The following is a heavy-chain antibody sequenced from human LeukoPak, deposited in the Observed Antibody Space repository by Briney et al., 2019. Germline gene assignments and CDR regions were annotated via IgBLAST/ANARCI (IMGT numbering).Heavy chain of an antibody. CDR2: IYYSGST. CDR1: GGSISSYY. Sequence: SETLSLTCTVSGGSISSYYWSWILQPPGKGLEWIGYIYYSGSTNYNPSLKSRVTISVDTSKNHFSLKLSSVTAADTAVYYCARMGGYSGYATHWGQGTLVTVSS. V-gene: IGHV4-59*08. CDR3: ARMGGYSGYATH. J-gene: IGHJ4*02. D-gene: IGHD5-12*01.